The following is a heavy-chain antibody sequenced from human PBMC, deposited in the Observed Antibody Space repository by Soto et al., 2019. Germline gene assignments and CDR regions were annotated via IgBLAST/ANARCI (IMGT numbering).Heavy chain of an antibody. Sequence: ESLKISYKGSGYRFSSYWIAWVRQIPGKGLEWMGIIYPGDSDTKYSPSFEGQVTISADKSSSTAYLQWSSLKASDTAMYYCARQGSNGAYYYYGMDVWGQGTTVTVSS. D-gene: IGHD2-8*01. V-gene: IGHV5-51*01. J-gene: IGHJ6*02. CDR3: ARQGSNGAYYYYGMDV. CDR1: GYRFSSYW. CDR2: IYPGDSDT.